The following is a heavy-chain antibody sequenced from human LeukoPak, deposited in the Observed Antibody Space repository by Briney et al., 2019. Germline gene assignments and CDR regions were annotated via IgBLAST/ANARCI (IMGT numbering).Heavy chain of an antibody. Sequence: SETLSLTCIVSGGSINSHYWSWIRQPPGKGLVWIGDIHYTGTTKYNPSVKSRVTISIDTSKNQFSLELSSVTATDTAVYFCATNRVGTYDRPFDIWGQGTMVTVSS. CDR2: IHYTGTT. CDR1: GGSINSHY. V-gene: IGHV4-59*08. D-gene: IGHD1-26*01. J-gene: IGHJ3*02. CDR3: ATNRVGTYDRPFDI.